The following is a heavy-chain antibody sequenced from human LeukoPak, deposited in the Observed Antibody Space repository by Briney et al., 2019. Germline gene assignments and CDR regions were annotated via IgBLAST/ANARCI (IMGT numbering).Heavy chain of an antibody. CDR1: GFTFSSYE. D-gene: IGHD4-11*01. V-gene: IGHV3-48*03. CDR3: ARDRGYSNYYDY. CDR2: ISSSGSTI. J-gene: IGHJ4*02. Sequence: GGSLRLSCAASGFTFSSYEMNWVRQAPGKGVEWGSYISSSGSTIYYADSVKGGFTISRDNAKNSLYLQMNSLRDEDTAVYYCARDRGYSNYYDYWGQGTLVTVSS.